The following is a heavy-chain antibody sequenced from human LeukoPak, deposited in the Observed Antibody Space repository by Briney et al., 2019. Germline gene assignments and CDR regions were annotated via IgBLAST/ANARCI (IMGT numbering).Heavy chain of an antibody. V-gene: IGHV3-30-3*01. CDR3: ARDPEGVCSSTSCYEGLDY. CDR1: GFTFSSYA. Sequence: QSGGSLRLSCAASGFTFSSYAMHWVRQAPGKGLEWVAVISYDGSNKYYADSVKGRFTISRDNSKNTLYLQMNSLRAEDTAVYYCARDPEGVCSSTSCYEGLDYWGQGTLVTVSS. CDR2: ISYDGSNK. D-gene: IGHD2-2*01. J-gene: IGHJ4*02.